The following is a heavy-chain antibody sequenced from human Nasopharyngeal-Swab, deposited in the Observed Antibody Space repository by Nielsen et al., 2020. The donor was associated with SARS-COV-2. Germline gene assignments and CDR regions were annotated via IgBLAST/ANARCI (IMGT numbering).Heavy chain of an antibody. CDR3: ARGCVLTGPSCYYYGMDV. V-gene: IGHV3-9*01. J-gene: IGHJ6*02. CDR1: GFTFDDYA. Sequence: SLKISCAASGFTFDDYAMHWVRQAPGKGLEWVSGISWHSGTTGYADSVKGRFTISRDNAKNSLYLQMNSLRAEDTAVYYCARGCVLTGPSCYYYGMDVWGQGTTVTVSS. CDR2: ISWHSGTT. D-gene: IGHD3-9*01.